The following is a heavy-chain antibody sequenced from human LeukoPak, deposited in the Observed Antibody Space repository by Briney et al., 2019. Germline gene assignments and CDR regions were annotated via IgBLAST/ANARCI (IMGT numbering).Heavy chain of an antibody. CDR1: GFTFSSYW. J-gene: IGHJ4*02. CDR3: ARDGAERPHMY. V-gene: IGHV3-7*01. CDR2: IKKDGREK. D-gene: IGHD6-25*01. Sequence: GGSLRLSCAASGFTFSSYWMSWVRQAPGKGLEWGANIKKDGREKHYVDSVKGRFTISTDNAKNSLHLQMNSLRAEDTAVYYCARDGAERPHMYWGQGTLVTVSS.